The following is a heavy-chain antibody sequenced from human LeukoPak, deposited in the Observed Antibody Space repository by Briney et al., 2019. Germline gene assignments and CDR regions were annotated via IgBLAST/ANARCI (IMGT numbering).Heavy chain of an antibody. J-gene: IGHJ4*02. CDR3: ARDYYDSSGYSYYFDY. D-gene: IGHD3-22*01. CDR1: GGSISSYY. V-gene: IGHV4-59*01. CDR2: IYYSGST. Sequence: PSETLSPTCTVSGGSISSYYWSWIRQPPGKGLEWIGYIYYSGSTNYNPSLKSRVTISVDTSKNQFSLKLSSVTAADTAVYYCARDYYDSSGYSYYFDYWGQGTLVTVSS.